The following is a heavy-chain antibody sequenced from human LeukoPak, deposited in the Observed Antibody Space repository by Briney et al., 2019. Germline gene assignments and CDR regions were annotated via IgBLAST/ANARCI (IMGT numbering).Heavy chain of an antibody. CDR2: IYHSEST. CDR3: AKNGTPGRVLLAATRYNWFDP. D-gene: IGHD2-15*01. J-gene: IGHJ5*02. CDR1: GYSISSGYY. V-gene: IGHV4-38-2*02. Sequence: SETLSLTCTVSGYSISSGYYWGWIRQPPGKGLEWIGSIYHSESTYYNPSLKSRVIISVDTSKNQFSLKLSSVTAADTAVYYCAKNGTPGRVLLAATRYNWFDPWGQGTLVTVSS.